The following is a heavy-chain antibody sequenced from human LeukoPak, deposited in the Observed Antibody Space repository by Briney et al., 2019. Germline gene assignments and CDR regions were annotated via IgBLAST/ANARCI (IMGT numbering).Heavy chain of an antibody. CDR3: AGGLGYCSGGSCHSEWFDP. D-gene: IGHD2-15*01. CDR2: INGGGSST. V-gene: IGHV3-74*01. CDR1: GFTFSAYW. Sequence: PGGSLRLSCEASGFTFSAYWMHWVRQAPGKGLVWVSRINGGGSSTNYADSVKGRFTISRDNAKNTLYLQMNSLRVEDTAVYYCAGGLGYCSGGSCHSEWFDPWGQGTLATVSS. J-gene: IGHJ5*02.